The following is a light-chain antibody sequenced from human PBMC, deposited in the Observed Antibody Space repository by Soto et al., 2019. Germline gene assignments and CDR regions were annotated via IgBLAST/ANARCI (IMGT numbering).Light chain of an antibody. V-gene: IGKV3-20*01. Sequence: IVLTQSPATLSLSPGERATLACRASQSISSDHLAWYQQRPGQSPRLLIYGASSRTTGVPDRFSGSGSGTDFTLTISRLEPEDFAVYYCQHYRSAPFTFGPGTKVDNK. J-gene: IGKJ3*01. CDR2: GAS. CDR3: QHYRSAPFT. CDR1: QSISSDH.